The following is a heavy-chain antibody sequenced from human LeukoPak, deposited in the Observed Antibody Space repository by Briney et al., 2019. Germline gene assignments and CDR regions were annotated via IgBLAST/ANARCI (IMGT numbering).Heavy chain of an antibody. CDR2: IYHNGST. V-gene: IGHV4-39*01. Sequence: SETLSLTCAVSGGSINNSRYYWGWIRQPPGKGLEWIGSIYHNGSTYYNPSLKSRVAISVDTSKNQFSLKVYSVTAADTAMYYCSLRTQRGFDSWGQGILVTVSS. D-gene: IGHD2-15*01. CDR3: SLRTQRGFDS. CDR1: GGSINNSRYY. J-gene: IGHJ4*02.